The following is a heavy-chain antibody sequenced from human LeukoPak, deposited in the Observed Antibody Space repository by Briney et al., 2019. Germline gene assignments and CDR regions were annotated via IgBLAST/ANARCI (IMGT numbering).Heavy chain of an antibody. Sequence: GGSLRLSCAASGFTFSSYAMTWVRQAPGKGLEWVSAISGSGGRTYYADSVKGRFTISRDNSKNTLSLQMNSLRAEDTAIYYCAKERSVAGTEFDYWGQGTLVTVSS. J-gene: IGHJ4*02. V-gene: IGHV3-23*01. CDR3: AKERSVAGTEFDY. CDR1: GFTFSSYA. D-gene: IGHD6-19*01. CDR2: ISGSGGRT.